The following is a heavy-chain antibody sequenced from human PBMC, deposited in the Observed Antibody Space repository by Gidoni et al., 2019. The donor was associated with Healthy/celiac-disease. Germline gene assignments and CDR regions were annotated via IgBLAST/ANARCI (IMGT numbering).Heavy chain of an antibody. CDR3: AKDILRGGVKRPYYYYGMDV. Sequence: EVQLLESGGGLVQPGGSLRLSCAASGFTFSSYAMSWVRQAPGKGLEWVSAISGSGGSTYYADSVKGRFTISRDNSKNTLYLQMNSLRAEDTAVYYCAKDILRGGVKRPYYYYGMDVWGQGTTVTVSS. J-gene: IGHJ6*02. CDR1: GFTFSSYA. CDR2: ISGSGGST. D-gene: IGHD3-16*01. V-gene: IGHV3-23*01.